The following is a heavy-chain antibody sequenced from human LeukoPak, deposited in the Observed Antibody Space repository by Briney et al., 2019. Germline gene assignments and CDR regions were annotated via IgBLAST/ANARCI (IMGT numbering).Heavy chain of an antibody. J-gene: IGHJ3*02. D-gene: IGHD3-22*01. V-gene: IGHV3-11*01. CDR3: ARPRCYYDSSGYADAFDI. CDR2: ISTSGSTI. Sequence: PGGSLRLSCAASGFTFSDYYMSWIRQAPGKGLEWVSYISTSGSTIYYADSVKGRFTISRDDAKNSLYLQMNSLRAEDTAVYYCARPRCYYDSSGYADAFDIWGQGTMVTVSS. CDR1: GFTFSDYY.